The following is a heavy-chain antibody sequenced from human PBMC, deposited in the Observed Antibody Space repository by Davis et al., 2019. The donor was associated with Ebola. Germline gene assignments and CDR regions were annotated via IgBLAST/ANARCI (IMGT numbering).Heavy chain of an antibody. Sequence: SQTLSLTCAVSRGSISSHFWSWIRQSPGQGLEWIGSIFYTGSTNLNPSLRSRVTLSVDGPKNQFSLNLTSVTAADTAVYFCARQPRSTRSPEYYHGLDVWGQGTTVVVSS. CDR2: IFYTGST. J-gene: IGHJ6*02. CDR3: ARQPRSTRSPEYYHGLDV. D-gene: IGHD3-16*01. CDR1: RGSISSHF. V-gene: IGHV4-59*11.